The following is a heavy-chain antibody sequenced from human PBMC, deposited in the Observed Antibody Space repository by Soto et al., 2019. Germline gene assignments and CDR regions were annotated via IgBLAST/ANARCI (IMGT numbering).Heavy chain of an antibody. D-gene: IGHD3-10*01. Sequence: ASVKVSCKASGHTFNNYDIHWVRQAPGHGLEWMGWMNPNSGNTGYAQNFRGRVTMTQNTAIGTAYMELSSLRSDDTATYYCTRAYGAETFDFWGQGTRVTVPQ. V-gene: IGHV1-8*02. CDR3: TRAYGAETFDF. CDR1: GHTFNNYD. J-gene: IGHJ5*01. CDR2: MNPNSGNT.